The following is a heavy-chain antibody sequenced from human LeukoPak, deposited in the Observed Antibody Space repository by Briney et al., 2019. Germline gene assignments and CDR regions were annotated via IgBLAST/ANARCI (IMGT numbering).Heavy chain of an antibody. CDR1: GFTFSGSA. CDR3: TTILFY. CDR2: IRSKADSYET. J-gene: IGHJ4*02. Sequence: GGSLRLSCAASGFTFSGSAMHWVRQASGKGLEWVGRIRSKADSYETAYAASVKGRFTISRDDSKNTAYLQMNSLKTEDTAVYYCTTILFYWGQGTLVTVSS. V-gene: IGHV3-73*01. D-gene: IGHD2/OR15-2a*01.